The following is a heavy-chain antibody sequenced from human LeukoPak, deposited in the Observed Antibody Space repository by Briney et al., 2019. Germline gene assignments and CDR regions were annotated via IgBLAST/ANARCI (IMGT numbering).Heavy chain of an antibody. CDR2: IYYSGST. V-gene: IGHV4-59*13. Sequence: TSETLSLTCTVSGGSINNYYWSWIRQPPGKGLEWIGYIYYSGSTNYNPSLKSRVTISVDTSKNQFSLKLSSVTAADTAVYYCARVAGRWFGELIVFDYWGQGTLVTVSS. D-gene: IGHD3-10*01. CDR1: GGSINNYY. J-gene: IGHJ4*02. CDR3: ARVAGRWFGELIVFDY.